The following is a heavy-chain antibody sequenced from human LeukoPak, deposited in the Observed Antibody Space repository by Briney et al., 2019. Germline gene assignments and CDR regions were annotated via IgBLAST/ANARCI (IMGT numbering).Heavy chain of an antibody. V-gene: IGHV3-21*01. CDR2: ISSSSSYI. CDR1: GFTFSSYS. Sequence: PGGSLRLSCAASGFTFSSYSMNSVRQAPGKGLEWVSSISSSSSYIYYADSVKGRFTISRDNAKNSLYLQMNSLRAEDTAVYYCARDPEYYYDSSGYYYSAFDIWGQGTMVTVSS. J-gene: IGHJ3*02. D-gene: IGHD3-22*01. CDR3: ARDPEYYYDSSGYYYSAFDI.